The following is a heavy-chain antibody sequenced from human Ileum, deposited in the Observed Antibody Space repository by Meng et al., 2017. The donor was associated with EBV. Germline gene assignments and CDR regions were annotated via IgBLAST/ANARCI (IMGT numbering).Heavy chain of an antibody. CDR3: ARRPGSPSSRFDY. Sequence: QFPSNESGPTRVKPPQTLTVTWSFSGFSLTSSGVGVGWIRQPPGKALEWLALIYWNDDKRYSPSLKSRLTVTRDTSKNQVVLTLTNVDPVDTATYYCARRPGSPSSRFDYWGQGTLVTVSS. CDR1: GFSLTSSGVG. V-gene: IGHV2-5*01. J-gene: IGHJ4*02. D-gene: IGHD6-6*01. CDR2: IYWNDDK.